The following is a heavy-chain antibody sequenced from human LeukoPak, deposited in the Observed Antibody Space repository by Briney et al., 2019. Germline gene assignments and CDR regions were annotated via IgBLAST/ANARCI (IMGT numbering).Heavy chain of an antibody. D-gene: IGHD3-10*01. V-gene: IGHV4-39*07. CDR2: IYYSGTT. Sequence: SETLSLTCTVSGGSLSSSSYYRGWIRQSPGTGLEWIGTIYYSGTTYYNPSFTSRVTISVDTSQNQFSLKLSSVTAADTAVYYCARGVRSGTMVRGVIRYYMDVWGKGTTVTISS. CDR1: GGSLSSSSYY. CDR3: ARGVRSGTMVRGVIRYYMDV. J-gene: IGHJ6*03.